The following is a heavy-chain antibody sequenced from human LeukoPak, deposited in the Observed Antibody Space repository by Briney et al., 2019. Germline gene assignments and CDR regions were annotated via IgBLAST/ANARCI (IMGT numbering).Heavy chain of an antibody. CDR3: ARYGSLPDY. D-gene: IGHD3-10*01. J-gene: IGHJ4*02. CDR2: IISDGSST. CDR1: GFTFSNYW. V-gene: IGHV3-74*01. Sequence: GGPLRLSCAASGFTFSNYWMHWVRQTPGKGLVWVSRIISDGSSTSYADSVKGRFTISRDNAKNTLYLQMNSLRAEDTAVYYCARYGSLPDYWGQGTLVTVSS.